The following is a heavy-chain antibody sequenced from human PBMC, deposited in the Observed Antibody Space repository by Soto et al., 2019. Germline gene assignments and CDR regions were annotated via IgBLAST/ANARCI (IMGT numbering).Heavy chain of an antibody. CDR1: GYSISSSNW. CDR3: ARREIQGPIDY. D-gene: IGHD1-26*01. Sequence: QVQLQESGPGLVKPSDTLSLTCAVSGYSISSSNWWGWIRQPPGKGLEWIGYIYYSGTTYYNPSLKSRVTMPVDTSRNQFSLRLTSVTAVDPAVYYCARREIQGPIDYWGQGTLVTVSS. CDR2: IYYSGTT. V-gene: IGHV4-28*01. J-gene: IGHJ4*02.